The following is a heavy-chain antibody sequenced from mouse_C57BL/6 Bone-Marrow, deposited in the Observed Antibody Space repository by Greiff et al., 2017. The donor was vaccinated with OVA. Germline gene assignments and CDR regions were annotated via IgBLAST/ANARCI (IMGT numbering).Heavy chain of an antibody. V-gene: IGHV5-2*01. CDR3: PSTMITTDYAMDY. CDR2: INSDGGST. Sequence: DVQLEESGGGLVQPGESLKLSCESNEYEFPSHDMSWVRKTPEKRLELVAAINSDGGSTYYPDTMERRFIISRDNTKKTLYLQMSSLRSEDTALYYCPSTMITTDYAMDYWGQGTSVTVSS. J-gene: IGHJ4*01. CDR1: EYEFPSHD. D-gene: IGHD2-4*01.